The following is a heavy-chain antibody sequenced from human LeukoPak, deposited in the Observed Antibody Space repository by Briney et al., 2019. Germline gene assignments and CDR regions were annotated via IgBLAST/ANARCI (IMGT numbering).Heavy chain of an antibody. Sequence: GGSLRLSCAASGFTFSNYGMTWVRQAPGEGLEWVSTISGSIGRTYYAGSVKGRFTVSRDNSKNTLYLQMNSLRAEDTALYYCAKDKEATTGTTPFFDCWGQGTLVTVSS. D-gene: IGHD1-7*01. J-gene: IGHJ4*02. CDR3: AKDKEATTGTTPFFDC. CDR2: ISGSIGRT. CDR1: GFTFSNYG. V-gene: IGHV3-23*01.